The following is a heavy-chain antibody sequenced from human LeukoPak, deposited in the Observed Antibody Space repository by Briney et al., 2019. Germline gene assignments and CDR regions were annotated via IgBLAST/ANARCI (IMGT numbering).Heavy chain of an antibody. Sequence: GGSLRLSCAASGFTFSSYEMNWVRQAPGKGLEWISYIRSSGSTLDYADSVKGRFTIPRDNAGDSLYLQMNSLRAEDTAVYYCARESAVAGTKIFDCWGQGTLVTVSS. CDR2: IRSSGSTL. J-gene: IGHJ4*02. CDR3: ARESAVAGTKIFDC. D-gene: IGHD6-19*01. V-gene: IGHV3-48*03. CDR1: GFTFSSYE.